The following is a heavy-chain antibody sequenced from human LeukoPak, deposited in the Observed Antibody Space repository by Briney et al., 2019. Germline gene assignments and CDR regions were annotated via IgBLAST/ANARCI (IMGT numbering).Heavy chain of an antibody. CDR3: AREGYCSGGSCYSGWFDP. CDR2: IYTSGST. CDR1: GGSISSGSYY. J-gene: IGHJ5*02. Sequence: SQTLSLTCTVSGGSISSGSYYWSWIRQPAGKGLEWIGRIYTSGSTNYNPSLKSRVTISVDTSKNQFSLKLSSVTAADTAVYYCAREGYCSGGSCYSGWFDPWGQGTLVTVSS. V-gene: IGHV4-61*02. D-gene: IGHD2-15*01.